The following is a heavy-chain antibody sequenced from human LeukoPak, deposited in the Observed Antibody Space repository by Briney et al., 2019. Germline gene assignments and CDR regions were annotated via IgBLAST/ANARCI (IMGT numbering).Heavy chain of an antibody. CDR2: ISWNSGSI. Sequence: GRSLRLSCAASGFTFDDYAMHWVRQAPGKGLGWVSGISWNSGSIAYADSVKGRSTISRDKAKNSLYLQMNSLRAEDTALYYCAKGGDDYSSSWYDYWGQGTLVTVSS. D-gene: IGHD6-13*01. J-gene: IGHJ4*02. CDR3: AKGGDDYSSSWYDY. V-gene: IGHV3-9*01. CDR1: GFTFDDYA.